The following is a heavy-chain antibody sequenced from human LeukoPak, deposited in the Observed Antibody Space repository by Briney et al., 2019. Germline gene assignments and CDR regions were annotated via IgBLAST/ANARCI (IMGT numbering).Heavy chain of an antibody. D-gene: IGHD1-14*01. CDR2: IYSGGST. CDR1: GFTVSSNY. V-gene: IGHV3-53*01. CDR3: ARGSGSYPSHYFDY. J-gene: IGHJ4*02. Sequence: PGGSLRLSCAASGFTVSSNYMSWVRQAPGKGLAWVSVIYSGGSTYYADSVKGRFTISRDNSKNTLYLQMNSLRAEDTAVYYCARGSGSYPSHYFDYWGQGTLVTVSS.